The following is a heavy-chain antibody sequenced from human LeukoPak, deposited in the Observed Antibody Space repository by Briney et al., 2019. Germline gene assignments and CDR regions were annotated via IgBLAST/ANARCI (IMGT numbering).Heavy chain of an antibody. CDR1: GYTFTDHY. J-gene: IGHJ4*02. Sequence: ASVKISCKVSGYTFTDHYLHWVQQAPGKGLEWVGLVDPEDGKTTYAEKFQGRVTITADTSTATAYMELSSLRSEDTAVYYCATGIIATTRVDYWGQGTLATVSS. CDR3: ATGIIATTRVDY. V-gene: IGHV1-69-2*01. D-gene: IGHD5-12*01. CDR2: VDPEDGKT.